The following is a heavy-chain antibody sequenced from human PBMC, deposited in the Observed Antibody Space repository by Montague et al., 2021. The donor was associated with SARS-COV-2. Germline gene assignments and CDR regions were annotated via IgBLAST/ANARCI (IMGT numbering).Heavy chain of an antibody. CDR1: GGSFSSGDSY. D-gene: IGHD6-13*01. Sequence: SETLSLTCSVSGGSFSSGDSYWGWLRQAPGKGLDWIGDFHYAGSAYYNPSLRSRVTISADTSKNQFSLKLNSVTAADTAVYYCVATYNGNWYYFDYWGQGTLVTVSS. J-gene: IGHJ4*02. CDR2: FHYAGSA. V-gene: IGHV4-39*01. CDR3: VATYNGNWYYFDY.